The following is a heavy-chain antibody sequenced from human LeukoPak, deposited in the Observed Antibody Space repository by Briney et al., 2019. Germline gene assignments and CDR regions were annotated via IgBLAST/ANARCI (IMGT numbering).Heavy chain of an antibody. CDR1: GYTFTGYY. Sequence: ASVKVSCKASGYTFTGYYMHWVRQAPGQGLEWMGWMSPKNNNAGYAQKFQGRVTMSGITSISTAYMELSNLRSEDTAVYYCARNPPEESNFDFWGQGTLVTVSS. CDR2: MSPKNNNA. D-gene: IGHD1-14*01. V-gene: IGHV1-8*02. CDR3: ARNPPEESNFDF. J-gene: IGHJ4*02.